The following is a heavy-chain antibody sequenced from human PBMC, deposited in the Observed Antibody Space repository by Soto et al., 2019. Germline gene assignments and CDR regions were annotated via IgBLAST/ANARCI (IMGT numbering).Heavy chain of an antibody. D-gene: IGHD3-3*01. CDR3: AKLVILGVVTHFDY. CDR1: GYTFTSYD. Sequence: GASVKVSCKASGYTFTSYDINWVRQATGQGLEWMGWMNPNSGNTGYAQKFQGRVTMTRNTSISTAYMELSSLRSEDTAVFYCAKLVILGVVTHFDYWGQGTLVTVSS. CDR2: MNPNSGNT. V-gene: IGHV1-8*01. J-gene: IGHJ4*02.